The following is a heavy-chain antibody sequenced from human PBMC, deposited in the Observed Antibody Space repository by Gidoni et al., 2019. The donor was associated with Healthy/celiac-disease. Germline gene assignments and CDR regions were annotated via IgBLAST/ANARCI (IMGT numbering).Heavy chain of an antibody. J-gene: IGHJ6*02. V-gene: IGHV3-9*01. Sequence: EVQLVESGGGLVQPGRSLRLSCAASGFTFDDYAMHWVRQAPGKGLEWVSGISWNSGSIGYADSVKGRFTISRDNAKNSLYLQMNSLRAEDTALYYCAKGQGSSLYYYYYGMDVWGQGTTVTVSS. CDR1: GFTFDDYA. CDR3: AKGQGSSLYYYYYGMDV. D-gene: IGHD6-6*01. CDR2: ISWNSGSI.